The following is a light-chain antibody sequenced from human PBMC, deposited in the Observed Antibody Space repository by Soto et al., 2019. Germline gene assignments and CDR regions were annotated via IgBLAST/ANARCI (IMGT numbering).Light chain of an antibody. CDR2: EVN. J-gene: IGLJ2*01. Sequence: QSVLTQLPSASGSPGQSVTISCTGTRDDVGGWNYVSWYQQHPGKAPKLVIYEVNRQPSGVPDRFSGSKSGNTAYLTVSGIRTEDEGHDYCCSYEVSNVVLFGGGTKLTVL. V-gene: IGLV2-8*01. CDR1: RDDVGGWNY. CDR3: CSYEVSNVVL.